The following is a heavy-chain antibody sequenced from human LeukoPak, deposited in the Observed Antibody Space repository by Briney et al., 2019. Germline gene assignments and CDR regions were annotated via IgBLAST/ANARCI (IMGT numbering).Heavy chain of an antibody. J-gene: IGHJ5*02. CDR1: GFTFDDYG. Sequence: GGSLRLSCAASGFTFDDYGMSWVRQAPGKGLEWVSGINWNGGSTGYADSVKGRFTISRDNAKNSLYLQMNSLRAEDTALYYCASSTFSSSWDDGPNDHWRQGTLVTVSS. V-gene: IGHV3-20*04. CDR2: INWNGGST. CDR3: ASSTFSSSWDDGPNDH. D-gene: IGHD6-13*01.